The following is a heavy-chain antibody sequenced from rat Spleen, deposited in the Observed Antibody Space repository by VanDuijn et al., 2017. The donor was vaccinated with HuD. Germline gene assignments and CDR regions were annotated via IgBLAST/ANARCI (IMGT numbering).Heavy chain of an antibody. J-gene: IGHJ3*01. CDR1: GFTFSNFP. Sequence: EVQLVESGGGLVQPGRSMKLSCAASGFTFSNFPMAWVRQAPTKGLEWVATISSSGGSAYYRDSVKGRFTISRDNAKSTLYLQMSTLRSEDTATYYCTRDNMGITRFAYWGQGTLVTVS. CDR2: ISSSGGSA. D-gene: IGHD1-9*01. V-gene: IGHV5-46*01. CDR3: TRDNMGITRFAY.